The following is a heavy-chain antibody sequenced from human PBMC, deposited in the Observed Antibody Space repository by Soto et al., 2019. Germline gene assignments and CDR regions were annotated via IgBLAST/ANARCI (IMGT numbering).Heavy chain of an antibody. D-gene: IGHD3-16*01. CDR1: GGSITNYN. J-gene: IGHJ5*02. V-gene: IGHV4-4*07. Sequence: SETLSLTCTVSGGSITNYNWSGIRQPAGKGLEWIGRIYTKERTNYNLSFRTRVTMSVDTSKNQFSLKLDAVTAADTADYYCARDDYKDGGNNWFDPWGQGTLVAVSS. CDR3: ARDDYKDGGNNWFDP. CDR2: IYTKERT.